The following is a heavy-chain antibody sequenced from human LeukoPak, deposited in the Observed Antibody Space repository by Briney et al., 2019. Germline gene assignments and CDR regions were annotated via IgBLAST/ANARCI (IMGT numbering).Heavy chain of an antibody. CDR1: GFTFSSYA. J-gene: IGHJ4*02. Sequence: GGSLRLSCAASGFTFSSYAMHWVRQAPGKGLEWVAVISYDGSNKYYADSVKGRFTIYRDNSKNTLYLQMNSLRAEDTAVYYCARDLGGSYYLDYWGQGTLVTVSS. V-gene: IGHV3-30-3*01. CDR3: ARDLGGSYYLDY. D-gene: IGHD1-26*01. CDR2: ISYDGSNK.